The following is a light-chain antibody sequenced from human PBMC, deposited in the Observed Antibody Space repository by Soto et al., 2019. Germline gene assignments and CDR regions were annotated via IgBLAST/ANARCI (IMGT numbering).Light chain of an antibody. CDR3: QQYLSLPQLT. CDR2: DVS. V-gene: IGKV1-33*01. CDR1: RDISNY. Sequence: DIQMPQSPSSLSATIGDRVTISCQASRDISNYINWYKQKPGRAPKLLIYDVSNLGTGAPSRFSRSRSWTDFTVTISSLTPEEIAADYCQQYLSLPQLTFRGGTRVENK. J-gene: IGKJ4*01.